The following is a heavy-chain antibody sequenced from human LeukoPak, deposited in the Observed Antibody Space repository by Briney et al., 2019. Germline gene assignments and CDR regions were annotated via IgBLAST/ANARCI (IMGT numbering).Heavy chain of an antibody. V-gene: IGHV4-34*01. CDR1: GGSFSGYY. CDR2: INHSGST. D-gene: IGHD3-3*01. Sequence: TSETLSLTCAVYGGSFSGYYWSWIRQPPGKGLEWIGEINHSGSTNYNPSLKGRVTISVDTSKNQFSLKLSSVTAADTAVYYCARVWSGYYDAFDIWGQGTMVTVSS. CDR3: ARVWSGYYDAFDI. J-gene: IGHJ3*02.